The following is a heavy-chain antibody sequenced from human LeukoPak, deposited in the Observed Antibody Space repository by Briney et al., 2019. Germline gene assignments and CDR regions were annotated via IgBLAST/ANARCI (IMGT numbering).Heavy chain of an antibody. D-gene: IGHD6-19*01. J-gene: IGHJ6*03. Sequence: GGSLRLSCAASGFTFSSYAMSWVRQAPGKGLEWVSTISDSGGGTYSADSVKGRFTISRDNSKNTLYLQMNSLRAEDTAVYYCAKGNGQWLVIPGYYYMDVWGKGTTVTVSS. CDR3: AKGNGQWLVIPGYYYMDV. CDR1: GFTFSSYA. CDR2: ISDSGGGT. V-gene: IGHV3-23*01.